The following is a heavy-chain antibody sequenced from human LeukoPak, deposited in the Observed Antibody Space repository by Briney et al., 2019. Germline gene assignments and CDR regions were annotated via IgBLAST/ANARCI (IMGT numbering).Heavy chain of an antibody. CDR1: GFTFSSYS. V-gene: IGHV3-64D*08. J-gene: IGHJ4*02. Sequence: PGGSLRLSCLASGFTFSSYSMHWVRQAPGKGLQYVSAISSNGRNTYYADSVQARFTISRANSKNTLYLQMRSLRAEDTALYYCVKNPYGAYYFDYWGQGTLVTVSS. CDR3: VKNPYGAYYFDY. CDR2: ISSNGRNT. D-gene: IGHD4/OR15-4a*01.